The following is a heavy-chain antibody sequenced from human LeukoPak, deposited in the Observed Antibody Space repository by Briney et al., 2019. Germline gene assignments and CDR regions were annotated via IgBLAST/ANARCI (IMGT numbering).Heavy chain of an antibody. D-gene: IGHD4-23*01. V-gene: IGHV3-7*01. CDR3: ARANYGGKRYFDY. CDR1: GFTFSSYS. Sequence: GGSLRLSCAASGFTFSSYSMNWVRQAPGKGLERVANIKQDGSEKYYVDSVKGRFTISRDNAKNSLYLQMNSLRAEDTAVYYCARANYGGKRYFDYWGQGTLVTVSS. J-gene: IGHJ4*02. CDR2: IKQDGSEK.